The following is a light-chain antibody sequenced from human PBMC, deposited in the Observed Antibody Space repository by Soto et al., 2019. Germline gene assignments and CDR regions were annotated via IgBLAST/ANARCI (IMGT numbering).Light chain of an antibody. CDR3: QQYGSSLTWT. Sequence: EIVLTQSPATLSLSPGERATLSCRASQSVSRILAWYQQRPGQAPRLLIYGASTRATGIPVRFSGSGSGTDFTLTISRLEPEDFAVYYCQQYGSSLTWTFGQGTKVDI. CDR1: QSVSRI. V-gene: IGKV3-20*01. CDR2: GAS. J-gene: IGKJ1*01.